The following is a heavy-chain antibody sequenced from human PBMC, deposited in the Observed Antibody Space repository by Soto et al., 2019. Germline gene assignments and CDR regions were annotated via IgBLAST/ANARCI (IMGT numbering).Heavy chain of an antibody. CDR3: ARDEGYCSSTSCAGWFEP. CDR2: INPNSGGT. CDR1: GYTFTGYY. V-gene: IGHV1-2*04. D-gene: IGHD2-2*01. J-gene: IGHJ5*02. Sequence: ASVKVSCKASGYTFTGYYMHWVRQAPGQGLEWMGWINPNSGGTNYAQKFQGWVTMTRDTSISTAYMELSRLRSDDTAVYYCARDEGYCSSTSCAGWFEPWGQGTRVTVSS.